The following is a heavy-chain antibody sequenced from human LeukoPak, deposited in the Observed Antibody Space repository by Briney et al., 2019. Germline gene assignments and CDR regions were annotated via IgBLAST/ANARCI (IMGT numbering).Heavy chain of an antibody. Sequence: GGSLRLSCAASGFTFSSYWMSWVRQAPGKGLEWVANIKQDGSEKYYVDSVKGRFTISRDNAKNSLYLQMNSLRAEDTAVYYCARGCGGWFEDGFDYWGQGTLVTVSS. D-gene: IGHD6-19*01. CDR3: ARGCGGWFEDGFDY. CDR2: IKQDGSEK. V-gene: IGHV3-7*04. CDR1: GFTFSSYW. J-gene: IGHJ4*02.